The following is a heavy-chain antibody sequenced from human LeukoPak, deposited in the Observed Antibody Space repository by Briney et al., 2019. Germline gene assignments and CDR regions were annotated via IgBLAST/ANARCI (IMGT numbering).Heavy chain of an antibody. D-gene: IGHD3-3*02. CDR3: AKTGPPRIFGVVTIDS. CDR1: GFTFDDYA. CDR2: ISGSGGST. Sequence: PGGSLRLSCAASGFTFDDYAMHWVRQAPGKGLEWVSVISGSGGSTYYADSVKGRFTISRDNFKNTLYLQMNSLRAEDTAIYYCAKTGPPRIFGVVTIDSWGQGTLVTVSS. J-gene: IGHJ4*02. V-gene: IGHV3-23*01.